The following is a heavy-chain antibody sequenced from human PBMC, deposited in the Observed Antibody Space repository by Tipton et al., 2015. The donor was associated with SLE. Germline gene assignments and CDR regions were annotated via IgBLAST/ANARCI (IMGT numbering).Heavy chain of an antibody. J-gene: IGHJ4*02. Sequence: TLSLTCTVSGGSISSHYWSWIRQPPGKGLEWIGYIYYSGSTNYNPSLKSRVTISVDTSKNQFSLKLSSVTAADTAVYYCARSPGYSSVYDYWGQGTLVTVSS. CDR1: GGSISSHY. CDR2: IYYSGST. V-gene: IGHV4-59*08. D-gene: IGHD6-19*01. CDR3: ARSPGYSSVYDY.